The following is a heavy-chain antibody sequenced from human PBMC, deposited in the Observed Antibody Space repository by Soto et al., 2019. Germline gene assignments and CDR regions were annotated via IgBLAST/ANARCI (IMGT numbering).Heavy chain of an antibody. D-gene: IGHD2-2*01. CDR3: ARVIPGAEAWFDP. V-gene: IGHV1-18*01. CDR2: ISAYTDDP. Sequence: ASVKVSCKASGNTFTNFGVTWVRQAPGQGLEWMGWISAYTDDPNYAQKFQGRVTMTIDTSTSTAYLDLRSLTSDDTAVYYCARVIPGAEAWFDPWGQGTLLTASS. CDR1: GNTFTNFG. J-gene: IGHJ5*02.